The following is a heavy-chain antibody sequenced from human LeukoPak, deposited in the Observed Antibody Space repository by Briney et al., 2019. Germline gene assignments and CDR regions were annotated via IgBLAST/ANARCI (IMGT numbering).Heavy chain of an antibody. V-gene: IGHV4-34*01. J-gene: IGHJ5*02. CDR2: INHSGST. Sequence: SETLSLTCAVYGGSFSGYYWSWIRQPPGKGLEWIGEINHSGSTNYNPSLKSRVTMSVDTSTNQFSLRVNSVTAADTAVYYCARAAVAARWFDPWGQGTLVTVSS. D-gene: IGHD6-19*01. CDR1: GGSFSGYY. CDR3: ARAAVAARWFDP.